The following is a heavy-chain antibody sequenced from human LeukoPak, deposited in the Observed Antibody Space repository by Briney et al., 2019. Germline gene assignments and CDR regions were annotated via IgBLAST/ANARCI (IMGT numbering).Heavy chain of an antibody. D-gene: IGHD4-17*01. CDR1: GGSISSGGYY. CDR3: ARGGTTVTIGSFDY. Sequence: PSQTLSLTCTVSGGSISSGGYYWSWIRQPPGKGLEWIGYIYHSGSTYYNPSLKSRVTISVDRSKNQFSLKLSSVTAADTAVYYCARGGTTVTIGSFDYWGQGTLVTVSS. V-gene: IGHV4-30-2*01. J-gene: IGHJ4*02. CDR2: IYHSGST.